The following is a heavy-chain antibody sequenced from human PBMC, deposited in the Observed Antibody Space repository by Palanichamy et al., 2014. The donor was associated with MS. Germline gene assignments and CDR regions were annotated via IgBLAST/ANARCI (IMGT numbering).Heavy chain of an antibody. Sequence: QVQLVQSGAELKKPGASVKVSCKASGYTLTSYAMHWVRQAPGQRLEWMGWINTGNGDTKYSQKFQGRVSITRDTSASAAYMELSSLRSEDTAVYYCARGAATATTSHFDYWGQGTLVTVSS. D-gene: IGHD4-17*01. CDR1: GYTLTSYA. CDR2: INTGNGDT. V-gene: IGHV1-3*04. J-gene: IGHJ4*02. CDR3: ARGAATATTSHFDY.